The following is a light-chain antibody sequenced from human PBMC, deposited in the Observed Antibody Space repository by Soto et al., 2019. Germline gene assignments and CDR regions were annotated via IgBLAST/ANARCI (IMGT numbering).Light chain of an antibody. J-gene: IGKJ1*01. CDR2: WAS. Sequence: DIVMTQSPDSLAVSLGEMATINCKSSQTLLYSYNKKDCISWYQQRPGQSPKVLISWASTRESGVPDRFTGGGSGTHFTLTISNLQAEDVAVYYCQQYYSNPLTFGQGTKVDIK. CDR3: QQYYSNPLT. CDR1: QTLLYSYNKKDC. V-gene: IGKV4-1*01.